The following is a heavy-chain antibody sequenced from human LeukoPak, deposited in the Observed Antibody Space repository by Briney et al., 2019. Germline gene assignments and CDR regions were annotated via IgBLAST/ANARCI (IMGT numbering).Heavy chain of an antibody. CDR2: MNPNSGNT. CDR3: ARDRIAVAGKPFDY. J-gene: IGHJ4*02. Sequence: ASVKVSCKASGCTFTSYDINWVRQATGQGLEWMGWMNPNSGNTGYAQKFQGRVTITRNTSISTAYMELSSLRSEDTAVYYCARDRIAVAGKPFDYWGQGTLVTVSS. CDR1: GCTFTSYD. V-gene: IGHV1-8*03. D-gene: IGHD6-19*01.